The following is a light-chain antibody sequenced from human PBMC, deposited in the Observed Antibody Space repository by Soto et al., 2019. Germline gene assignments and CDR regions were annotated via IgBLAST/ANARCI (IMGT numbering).Light chain of an antibody. V-gene: IGKV3-20*01. CDR1: QSISGN. J-gene: IGKJ1*01. Sequence: ENVITQNLATLRVSPGGGGSLSSRASQSISGNLAWYQQKPGQAPRLLIYGASSRATGIPDRFSGSGSGTDFTLTISRLEPEDFAVYYCQQYGSSPETFGQGTKVDIK. CDR3: QQYGSSPET. CDR2: GAS.